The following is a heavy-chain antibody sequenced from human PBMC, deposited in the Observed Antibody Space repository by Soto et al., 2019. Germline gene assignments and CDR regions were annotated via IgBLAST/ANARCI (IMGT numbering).Heavy chain of an antibody. CDR3: ARGGITMIPNYGMDV. Sequence: RASVKVSCKASGGTFSSYAISWVRQAPGQGLEWMGGIIPIFGTANYAQKFQGRVTITADESTSTAYMELSSLRSEDTAVYYCARGGITMIPNYGMDVWGQGTTVTVSS. V-gene: IGHV1-69*13. D-gene: IGHD3-22*01. J-gene: IGHJ6*02. CDR1: GGTFSSYA. CDR2: IIPIFGTA.